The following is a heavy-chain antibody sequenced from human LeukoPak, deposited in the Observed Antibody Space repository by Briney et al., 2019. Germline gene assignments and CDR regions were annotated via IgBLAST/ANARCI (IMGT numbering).Heavy chain of an antibody. CDR1: GFTFSSYE. Sequence: GGSLRLSCAASGFTFSSYEMSWVRLAPGKGLEWVSYISSSGSTTYYPDSVKGRFTISRDNAKNSLYLQMNSLRAEDTAVYYCARVIVVVTGNYMDVWGKGTTVTISS. CDR2: ISSSGSTT. J-gene: IGHJ6*03. D-gene: IGHD2-21*02. V-gene: IGHV3-48*03. CDR3: ARVIVVVTGNYMDV.